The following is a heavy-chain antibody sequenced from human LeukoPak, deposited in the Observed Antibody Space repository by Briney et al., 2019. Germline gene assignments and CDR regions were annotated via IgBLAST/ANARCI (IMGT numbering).Heavy chain of an antibody. CDR2: INDNGAGT. CDR3: AKGLRTGVGPGRGFDV. J-gene: IGHJ3*01. V-gene: IGHV3-23*01. Sequence: GGSLRLSCAASGFTFSSYAMSWVRQAPGKGLKWVSTINDNGAGTYYADSVKGRFTISRDNSYNTVSLQINSLRDEDTGVYYCAKGLRTGVGPGRGFDVWGQGTMVTVSS. D-gene: IGHD3-10*01. CDR1: GFTFSSYA.